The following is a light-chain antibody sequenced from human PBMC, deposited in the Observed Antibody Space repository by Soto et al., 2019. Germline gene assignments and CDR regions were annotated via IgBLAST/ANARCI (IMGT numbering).Light chain of an antibody. CDR3: QQYGRSPKFT. V-gene: IGKV3-20*01. J-gene: IGKJ2*01. CDR2: GAS. Sequence: EIVLTQSPGTLSLSPGERATLSCRASQSVSSNYLAWYQQKPGQAPRLLIYGASRGAAGIPDRFSVSGTGTDFTLTISRLEPEDCTVYFCQQYGRSPKFTYGQGTKLEVK. CDR1: QSVSSNY.